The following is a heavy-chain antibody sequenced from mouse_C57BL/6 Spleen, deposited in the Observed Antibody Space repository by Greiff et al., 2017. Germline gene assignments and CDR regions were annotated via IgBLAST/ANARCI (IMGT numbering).Heavy chain of an antibody. J-gene: IGHJ1*03. Sequence: VQLKESGGGLVKPGGSLKLSCAASGFTFSDYGMHWVRQAPEKGLEWVAYISSGSSTIYYDDTVKGRLTISGDNAKNTLLLQMAGLKSEDTAMYYCAGPVYWYFDVWGTGTTVTVSS. CDR1: GFTFSDYG. CDR3: AGPVYWYFDV. V-gene: IGHV5-17*01. CDR2: ISSGSSTI.